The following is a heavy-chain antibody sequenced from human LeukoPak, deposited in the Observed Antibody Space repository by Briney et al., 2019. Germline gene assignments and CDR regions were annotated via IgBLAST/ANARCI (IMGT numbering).Heavy chain of an antibody. J-gene: IGHJ4*02. V-gene: IGHV1-8*02. Sequence: ASVKVSCKASGGTFSSYAISWVRQAPGQGLEWMGWMNPNSGNTGYAQKFQGRVTMTRNTSISTAYMELSSLRSEDTAVYYCARGLNYYDSSGQQLDWGQGTLVTVSS. CDR1: GGTFSSYA. D-gene: IGHD3-22*01. CDR3: ARGLNYYDSSGQQLD. CDR2: MNPNSGNT.